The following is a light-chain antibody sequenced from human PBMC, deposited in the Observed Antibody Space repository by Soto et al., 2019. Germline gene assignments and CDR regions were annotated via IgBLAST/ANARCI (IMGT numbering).Light chain of an antibody. CDR3: QQLNRFPRT. J-gene: IGKJ1*01. V-gene: IGKV3-15*01. CDR2: GAS. CDR1: QSVSSN. Sequence: EIVMTQSPATLSVSPGERATLSCRARQSVSSNLAWYQQKPGQAPRLLIYGASTRATGIPARFSGSGSGTEFTLTISSLQSEDFATYYCQQLNRFPRTFGQGTKVEV.